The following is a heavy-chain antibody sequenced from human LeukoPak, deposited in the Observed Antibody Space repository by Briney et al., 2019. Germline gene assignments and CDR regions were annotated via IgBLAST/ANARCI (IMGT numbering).Heavy chain of an antibody. D-gene: IGHD3-22*01. J-gene: IGHJ4*02. V-gene: IGHV3-21*04. CDR3: AKRGVVIRVILVGFHKEAYYFDS. CDR1: GFTFSRYS. CDR2: ISSRSTNI. Sequence: PGESLTLSCAGSGFTFSRYSMNWFRQAPGKGLERVSSISSRSTNIFYADSVKGRFTISRDNAKNSLYLQMNSLRAEDAAVYFCAKRGVVIRVILVGFHKEAYYFDSWGQGALVTVSS.